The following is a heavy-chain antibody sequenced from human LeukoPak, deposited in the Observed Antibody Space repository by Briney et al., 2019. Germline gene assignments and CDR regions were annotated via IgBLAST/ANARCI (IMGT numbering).Heavy chain of an antibody. CDR1: GGFISSYY. J-gene: IGHJ4*02. Sequence: SETLSLTCTVSGGFISSYYWSWIRQPPGKGLEWIGYIYYSGSTNYNPSLKSRVTISADTSKNQFSLKLSSVTAADTAVYYCARGATASYFDSWGQGTLVTVSS. CDR2: IYYSGST. D-gene: IGHD1-26*01. CDR3: ARGATASYFDS. V-gene: IGHV4-59*01.